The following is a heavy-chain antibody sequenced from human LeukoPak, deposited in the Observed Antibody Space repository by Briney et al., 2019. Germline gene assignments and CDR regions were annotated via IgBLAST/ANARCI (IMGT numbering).Heavy chain of an antibody. CDR2: IVTNNGAT. CDR1: GYTFTDYY. Sequence: ASVKVSCKASGYTFTDYYMHWVRQAPGQGLEWMGWIVTNNGATNYAQNFKGRVTMTRDTSVSTAYVEVSDLKSDDTAVYYCARGGPHHGFDIWAQGTMVTVSS. J-gene: IGHJ3*02. V-gene: IGHV1-2*02. CDR3: ARGGPHHGFDI.